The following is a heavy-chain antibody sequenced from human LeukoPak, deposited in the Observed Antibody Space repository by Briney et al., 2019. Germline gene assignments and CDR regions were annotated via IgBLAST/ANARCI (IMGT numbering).Heavy chain of an antibody. V-gene: IGHV4-39*07. D-gene: IGHD4-23*01. J-gene: IGHJ3*02. CDR3: ARDEVSTVVTPRAFDI. CDR2: IYYSGST. CDR1: GGSISSSSYY. Sequence: SETLSLTCSVTGGSISSSSYYWGWIRQPPGKGLEWIRNIYYSGSTYYNPSLKSRVTISVDRSKNQFSLKLSSVTAADTAVYYCARDEVSTVVTPRAFDIWGQGTMVTVSS.